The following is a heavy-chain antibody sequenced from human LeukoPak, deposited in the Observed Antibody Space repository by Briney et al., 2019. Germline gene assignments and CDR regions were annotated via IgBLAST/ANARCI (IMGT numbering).Heavy chain of an antibody. CDR2: IYHSGST. CDR1: GGSISSTNW. Sequence: PSETLSLTCTVSGGSISSTNWWSWVRQPPGKGLEWIGEIYHSGSTNYNPSLRSRVTISVDKSKNQFSLKLSSVTAADTAVYYCARESGIAAAGFQHWGQGTLVTVSS. D-gene: IGHD6-13*01. J-gene: IGHJ1*01. V-gene: IGHV4-4*02. CDR3: ARESGIAAAGFQH.